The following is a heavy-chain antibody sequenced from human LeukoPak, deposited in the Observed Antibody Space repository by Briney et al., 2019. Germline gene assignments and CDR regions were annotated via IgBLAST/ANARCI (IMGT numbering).Heavy chain of an antibody. J-gene: IGHJ4*02. CDR1: GGSISSYY. Sequence: PSETLSLTCTVSGGSISSYYWSWIRQPPGKGLEWIGYIYYSGSTNYNPSLKSRVTISVDTSKNQFSLKLSSVTAADTAVYYCARVLHSSSWLPAPAYFDYWGQGTLVTVSS. CDR3: ARVLHSSSWLPAPAYFDY. V-gene: IGHV4-59*01. CDR2: IYYSGST. D-gene: IGHD6-13*01.